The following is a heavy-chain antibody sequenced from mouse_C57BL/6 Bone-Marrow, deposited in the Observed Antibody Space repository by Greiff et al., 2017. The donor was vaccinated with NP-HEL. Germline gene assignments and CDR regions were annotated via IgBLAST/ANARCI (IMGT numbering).Heavy chain of an antibody. V-gene: IGHV5-9-1*02. Sequence: EVKLVESGEGLVKPGGSLKLSCAASGFTFSSYAMSWVRQTPEKRLEWVAYISSGGDYIYYADTVKGRFTISRDNARNTLYLQMSSLKSEDTAMYYCTRLYDGYYPYYFDYGGQGTTLTVSS. CDR1: GFTFSSYA. CDR3: TRLYDGYYPYYFDY. D-gene: IGHD2-3*01. CDR2: ISSGGDYI. J-gene: IGHJ2*01.